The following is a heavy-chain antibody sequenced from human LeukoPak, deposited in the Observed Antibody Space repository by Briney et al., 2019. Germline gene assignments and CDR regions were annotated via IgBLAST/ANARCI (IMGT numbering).Heavy chain of an antibody. CDR1: GFIFGDYA. Sequence: PGRSLGLSCTTSGFIFGDYAMTWVRQAPGKGLEWVGFIRSKAYGGTTEYAASVKGRFTISRDDSKSIAYLQMNSLKTEDTAVYYCTTDKFYDSSGYFSSYWGQGTLVTVSS. J-gene: IGHJ4*02. D-gene: IGHD3-22*01. CDR2: IRSKAYGGTT. V-gene: IGHV3-49*04. CDR3: TTDKFYDSSGYFSSY.